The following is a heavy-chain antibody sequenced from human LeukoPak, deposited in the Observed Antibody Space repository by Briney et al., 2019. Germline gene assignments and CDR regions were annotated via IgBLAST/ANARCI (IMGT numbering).Heavy chain of an antibody. D-gene: IGHD3-10*01. CDR2: IKHSGST. CDR1: GGSFSGYF. J-gene: IGHJ4*02. Sequence: PSETLSLTCAVYGGSFSGYFWSWIRQPPGKGLEWIGEIKHSGSTNYSPSLNSRVSISIDASRNQFSLKLNSVTAADTAVYYCARVVRGVYYFDYWGQGTLVTVSS. V-gene: IGHV4-34*01. CDR3: ARVVRGVYYFDY.